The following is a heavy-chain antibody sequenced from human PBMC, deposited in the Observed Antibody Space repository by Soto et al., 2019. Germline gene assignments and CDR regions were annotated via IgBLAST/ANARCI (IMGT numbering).Heavy chain of an antibody. CDR3: ARDRSAGRSGSYSYGMDV. Sequence: PSETLSLTCTVSGASISSGGYYWSWIRQHPGKGLEWIGYIYYSGSTYYNPSLKSRVTISVDTTKNQFSLKLSSVTAADTAVYYCARDRSAGRSGSYSYGMDVWGQGTTVTVSS. D-gene: IGHD3-10*01. CDR1: GASISSGGYY. V-gene: IGHV4-31*03. J-gene: IGHJ6*02. CDR2: IYYSGST.